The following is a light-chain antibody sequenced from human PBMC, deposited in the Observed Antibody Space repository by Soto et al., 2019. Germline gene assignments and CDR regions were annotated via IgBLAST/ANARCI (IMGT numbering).Light chain of an antibody. V-gene: IGKV4-1*01. CDR2: WAS. CDR3: QQYYTTPPA. Sequence: DIVMTQSPDSLAESLGEGATINCKSSQSVLSNSNNKTYLAWYQQKPGQPPKLLLYWASTRESGVPDRFSGSGSGTDFTLTISSLQAEDVAVYYCQQYYTTPPAFGGGTKVEIK. CDR1: QSVLSNSNNKTY. J-gene: IGKJ4*01.